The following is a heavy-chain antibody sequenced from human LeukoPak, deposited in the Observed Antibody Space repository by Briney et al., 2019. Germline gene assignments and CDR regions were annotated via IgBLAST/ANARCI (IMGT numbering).Heavy chain of an antibody. CDR2: IQYDGTTQ. D-gene: IGHD2-15*01. J-gene: IGHJ4*02. Sequence: PGGSLRLSCVVSGFTFNNYGMHWVRQAPGKGLEWLTFIQYDGTTQYFADSIKGRFTISRDNSKNTVYLQMNSLRAEDTAPYYCAKCLPLGYCNYESPFDSWGQGTLVTVAS. CDR3: AKCLPLGYCNYESPFDS. V-gene: IGHV3-30*02. CDR1: GFTFNNYG.